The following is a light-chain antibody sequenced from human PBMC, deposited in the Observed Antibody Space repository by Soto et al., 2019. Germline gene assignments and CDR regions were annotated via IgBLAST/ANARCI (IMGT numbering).Light chain of an antibody. CDR1: QSVSSSY. CDR2: GAS. CDR3: QQYGSVPRT. V-gene: IGKV3-20*01. Sequence: EIVLTQSPGTLSLSPGERATLSCRASQSVSSSYLAWYQQKRGQAPRLLINGASSRATGIPDRFSGSGSGTDFTLTISRLELVDFAVYYCQQYGSVPRTFGQGTKVDIK. J-gene: IGKJ1*01.